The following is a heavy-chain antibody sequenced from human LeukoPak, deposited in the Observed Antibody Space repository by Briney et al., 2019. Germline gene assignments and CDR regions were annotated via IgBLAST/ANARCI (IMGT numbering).Heavy chain of an antibody. Sequence: SETLSLTCTVSGGSISNYYWNWIRQPPGKGLEWIGYIYYTGSTNYNPSLKSRVTMSVDTSKNQFSLNLKSVTPEDTAVYYCARVSDSSSWYGVGDYYYMDVWGKGTTVTVSS. D-gene: IGHD6-13*01. CDR1: GGSISNYY. CDR2: IYYTGST. CDR3: ARVSDSSSWYGVGDYYYMDV. J-gene: IGHJ6*03. V-gene: IGHV4-59*01.